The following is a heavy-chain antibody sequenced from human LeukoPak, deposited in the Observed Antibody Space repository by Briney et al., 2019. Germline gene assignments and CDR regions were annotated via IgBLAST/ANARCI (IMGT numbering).Heavy chain of an antibody. V-gene: IGHV3-9*01. Sequence: GGSLRLSCAASGFTFGDYAMQWVRLAPGKGLEWVSGISWNSGNLDYADSVKGRFTISRDNAKKSLYLQMNSLRPEDTAFYYCAKDRDLDYWGQGALVTVSS. CDR2: ISWNSGNL. J-gene: IGHJ4*02. CDR3: AKDRDLDY. CDR1: GFTFGDYA.